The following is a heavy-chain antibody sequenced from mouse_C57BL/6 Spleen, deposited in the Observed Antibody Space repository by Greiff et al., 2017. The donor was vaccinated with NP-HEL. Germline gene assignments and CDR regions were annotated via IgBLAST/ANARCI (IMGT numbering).Heavy chain of an antibody. CDR3: ARYYDYDWFAY. CDR2: IDPSDSYT. D-gene: IGHD2-4*01. V-gene: IGHV1-50*01. Sequence: VQLQQSGAELVKPGASVKLSCKASGYTFTSYWMQWVKQRPGQGLEWIGEIDPSDSYTNYNQKFKGKATLTVDTSSNTAYMQLSSLTSEDSAVYYCARYYDYDWFAYWGQGTLVTVSA. J-gene: IGHJ3*01. CDR1: GYTFTSYW.